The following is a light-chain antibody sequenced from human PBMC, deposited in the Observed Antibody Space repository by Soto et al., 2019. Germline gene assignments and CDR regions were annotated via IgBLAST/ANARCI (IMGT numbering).Light chain of an antibody. CDR1: SSNIGAGYD. CDR3: QSYDSSLSGSV. J-gene: IGLJ3*02. V-gene: IGLV1-40*01. Sequence: QSVLTQPPSVSGAPGQRVTISCTGRSSNIGAGYDVHWYHQVPGTAPKLLIYGNTNRPSGVPDRFSGSKSDTSAALAITGLQAEDEADYYCQSYDSSLSGSVFSGGTKVTVL. CDR2: GNT.